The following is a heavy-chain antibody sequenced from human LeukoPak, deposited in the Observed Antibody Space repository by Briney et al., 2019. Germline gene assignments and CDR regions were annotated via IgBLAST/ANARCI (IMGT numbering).Heavy chain of an antibody. J-gene: IGHJ6*02. V-gene: IGHV3-7*01. CDR1: GFTFSSYW. CDR3: ASFWGSRESDWLRDGVDV. CDR2: IRQDGSEK. Sequence: GGSLRLSCAASGFTFSSYWMSWVRQAPGKGLEWVANIRQDGSEKYYVDSVKGRFTISRDNAKNSLYLQMNSLSAEDTAVYYCASFWGSRESDWLRDGVDVWGQGTTVTVSS. D-gene: IGHD2-21*02.